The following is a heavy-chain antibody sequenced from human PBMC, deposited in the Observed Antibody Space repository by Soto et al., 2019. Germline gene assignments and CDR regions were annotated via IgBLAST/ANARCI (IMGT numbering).Heavy chain of an antibody. Sequence: GVSLRLSCAASGFTFSSYAMHWVRQARGKGLEWVAVISYDGSNKYYADSVKGRFTMSRDNSKNTLYLQMNSLRAEDTAVYYCARDYYDSSGYSRVFGYWRQGTLVTFSS. CDR1: GFTFSSYA. CDR3: ARDYYDSSGYSRVFGY. J-gene: IGHJ4*02. V-gene: IGHV3-30-3*01. CDR2: ISYDGSNK. D-gene: IGHD3-22*01.